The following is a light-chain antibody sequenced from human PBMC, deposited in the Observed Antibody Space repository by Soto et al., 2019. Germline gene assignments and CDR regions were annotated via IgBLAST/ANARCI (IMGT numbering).Light chain of an antibody. V-gene: IGLV2-14*01. J-gene: IGLJ3*02. CDR1: SGDVGHYNY. Sequence: QSALTQPASVSGSPGQSITIFCTGSSGDVGHYNYVSWYQQHPGKAPELMIYEVSNRPSGVSNRFSGSKSGNTASLIISGLQAEDEADYYCTSYTTSRIWVFGGGTKLTVL. CDR3: TSYTTSRIWV. CDR2: EVS.